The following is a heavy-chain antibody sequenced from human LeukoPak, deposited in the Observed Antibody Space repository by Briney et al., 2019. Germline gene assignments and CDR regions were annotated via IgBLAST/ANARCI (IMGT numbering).Heavy chain of an antibody. V-gene: IGHV4-59*01. CDR3: ARLITFYYDSSGYADY. D-gene: IGHD3-22*01. J-gene: IGHJ4*02. CDR2: IYYSGST. Sequence: PSETLSLTCTVSGGSISSYYWSWIRQPPGEGLEWIGYIYYSGSTNYNPSLKSRVTISVDTSKNQFSLKLSSVTAADTAVYYCARLITFYYDSSGYADYWGQGTLVTVSS. CDR1: GGSISSYY.